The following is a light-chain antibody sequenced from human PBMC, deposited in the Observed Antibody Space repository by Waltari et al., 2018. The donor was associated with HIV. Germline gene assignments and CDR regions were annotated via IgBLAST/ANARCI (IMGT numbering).Light chain of an antibody. J-gene: IGLJ2*01. V-gene: IGLV7-43*01. CDR3: MLFFRTSYL. CDR1: TVPVDSGHY. CDR2: SST. Sequence: QTVVTQEPSMTVSPGGTVTLTCNSATVPVDSGHYVNWFQQKPGQPPRPLIYSSTRRHPLTPERFSASLVGDRAALTLSNVWPEDQADYYCMLFFRTSYLFGGGTRVTVL.